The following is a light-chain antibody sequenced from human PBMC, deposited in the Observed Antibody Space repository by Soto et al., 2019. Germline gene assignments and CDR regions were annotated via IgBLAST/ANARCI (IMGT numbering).Light chain of an antibody. Sequence: QSVLTQPPSVSGAPGQRVTISCTGSSSNIGACYDVHWYQQLPGTAPKLLIYGNSNRPSGVPDRFSGSKSGTSASLAITGLHAEDEADYYCQYYDSIRSAVFGGGTKVTVL. CDR3: QYYDSIRSAV. J-gene: IGLJ2*01. V-gene: IGLV1-40*01. CDR2: GNS. CDR1: SSNIGACYD.